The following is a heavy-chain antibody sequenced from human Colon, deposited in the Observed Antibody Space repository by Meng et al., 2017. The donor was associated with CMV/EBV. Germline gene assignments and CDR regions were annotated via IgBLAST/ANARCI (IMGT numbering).Heavy chain of an antibody. CDR2: YVPLLEEV. CDR3: ARAGFYEGAALDV. J-gene: IGHJ3*01. Sequence: SVKVSCKASGDTLKKFAIGWVRLAPGQGPQWLGNYVPLLEEVDSSPKFRNRVTITADKSVGTTFMELRGLTSADTAVYFCARAGFYEGAALDVWGPGTKVTVSS. V-gene: IGHV1-69*04. D-gene: IGHD5/OR15-5a*01. CDR1: GDTLKKFA.